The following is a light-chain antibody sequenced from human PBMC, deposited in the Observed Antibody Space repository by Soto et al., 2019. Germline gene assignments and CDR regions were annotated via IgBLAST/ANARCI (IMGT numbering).Light chain of an antibody. CDR2: AAS. CDR1: QGISNY. J-gene: IGKJ1*01. Sequence: DIQMTQSPSSLSASVGDRVTITCRASQGISNYLAWWQQKPGKVPKLLIYAASTLQSGVPPRFSGSGSGTDFTLTIRSLQPEEVATYYCQKSNSASLTFGQGTKVQIK. CDR3: QKSNSASLT. V-gene: IGKV1-27*01.